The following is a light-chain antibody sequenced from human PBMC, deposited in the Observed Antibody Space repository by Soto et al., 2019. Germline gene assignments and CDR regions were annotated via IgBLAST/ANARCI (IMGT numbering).Light chain of an antibody. CDR1: QSLST. CDR3: QQRSYPIT. Sequence: EPVLTRSPGTLSLSPMEIVSLCCRASQSLSTIAWYQQRPGQAPRLLISGASIRATGIPARFSGSGSESDFTLTISSLEPEDFAVYYCQQRSYPITFGQGTRLEIK. J-gene: IGKJ5*01. CDR2: GAS. V-gene: IGKV3-11*01.